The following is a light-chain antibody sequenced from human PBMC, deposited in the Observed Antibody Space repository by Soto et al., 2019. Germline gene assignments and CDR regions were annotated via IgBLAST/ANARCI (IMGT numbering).Light chain of an antibody. CDR1: QSSSSY. Sequence: DIQMTQSPSSLSASVGDRVTITCRASQSSSSYLNWYQQKPGKAPKLLIYAASSLQRGVPSRFSGRGSGTDFTLTISSLQPEDFATYYCQQSYSPPPITFGQGTRLEIK. J-gene: IGKJ5*01. CDR2: AAS. CDR3: QQSYSPPPIT. V-gene: IGKV1-39*01.